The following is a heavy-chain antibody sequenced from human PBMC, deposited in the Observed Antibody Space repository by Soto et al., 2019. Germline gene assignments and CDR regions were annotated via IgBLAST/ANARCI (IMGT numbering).Heavy chain of an antibody. CDR2: IYHSGST. CDR3: ARVAPPYYYDSSGPGYYFDP. D-gene: IGHD3-22*01. V-gene: IGHV4-30-2*01. CDR1: GGSISSGGYS. Sequence: PSETLSLTCAVSGGSISSGGYSWSWIRQPPGKGLEWIGYIYHSGSTYYNPSLKSRVTISVDRSKNQSFLKLSSVTAADTAVYYCARVAPPYYYDSSGPGYYFDPWGQGTLVTVSS. J-gene: IGHJ4*02.